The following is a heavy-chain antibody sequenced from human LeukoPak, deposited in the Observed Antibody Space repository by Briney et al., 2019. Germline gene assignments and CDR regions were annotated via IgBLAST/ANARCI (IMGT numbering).Heavy chain of an antibody. J-gene: IGHJ4*02. CDR1: GFTFDDYA. V-gene: IGHV3-9*01. Sequence: GGSLRLSCAASGFTFDDYAMHWVRQAPGKGLEWVSGISRNSVNIGHEDSVKGRFTISRDNAKNSLHLQMNSLRPEDTALYYCAKDRGLRNQWLQVTYDSWGQGTLVTVSS. CDR2: ISRNSVNI. D-gene: IGHD5-24*01. CDR3: AKDRGLRNQWLQVTYDS.